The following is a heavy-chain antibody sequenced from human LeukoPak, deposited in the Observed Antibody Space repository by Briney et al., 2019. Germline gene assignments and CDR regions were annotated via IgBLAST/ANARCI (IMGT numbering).Heavy chain of an antibody. CDR2: IYSGGST. CDR3: ARGPPSGIVPVF. J-gene: IGHJ4*02. D-gene: IGHD1-1*01. Sequence: GGSLRLSCAASGFTVSSNYMTWVRQAPGKGLEWVSVIYSGGSTYYADSVKGRFTISRDNSKNTLCLQMNSLRAEDTAVYYCARGPPSGIVPVFWGQGTLVTVSS. V-gene: IGHV3-53*01. CDR1: GFTVSSNY.